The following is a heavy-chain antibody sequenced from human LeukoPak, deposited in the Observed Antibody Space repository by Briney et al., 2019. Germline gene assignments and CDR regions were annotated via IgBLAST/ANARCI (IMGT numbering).Heavy chain of an antibody. V-gene: IGHV3-74*03. Sequence: GGSLRLSCAASGFTFSNYFMHWVRQAPGRGLVWVSRIHPDGTNTMYAGSVKGRFTISRDNAKNILYLQMNSLRDDDTAVYYCARRVDATRWFDPWGQGTLVTVSS. D-gene: IGHD2-15*01. CDR1: GFTFSNYF. CDR3: ARRVDATRWFDP. CDR2: IHPDGTNT. J-gene: IGHJ5*02.